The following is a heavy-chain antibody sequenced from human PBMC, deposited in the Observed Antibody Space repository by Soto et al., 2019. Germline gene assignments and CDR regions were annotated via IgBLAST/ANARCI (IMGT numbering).Heavy chain of an antibody. Sequence: SETLSLTCAVYGGSFSCYYWSWIRQPPGKGLEWIGEINHSGSTNYNPSLKSRVTISVDTSKNQFSLKLSSVTAADTAVYYCARGGGYSGYDYVGFDYWGQGTLVTVSS. V-gene: IGHV4-34*01. CDR2: INHSGST. CDR3: ARGGGYSGYDYVGFDY. CDR1: GGSFSCYY. J-gene: IGHJ4*02. D-gene: IGHD5-12*01.